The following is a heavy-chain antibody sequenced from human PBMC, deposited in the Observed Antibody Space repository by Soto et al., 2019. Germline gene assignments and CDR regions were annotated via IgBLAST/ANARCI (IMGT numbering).Heavy chain of an antibody. Sequence: QVQLVQSGAEVKKPGSSVKVSCKASGGTFSSYAISWVRQAPGQGLEWVGGIIPIFGTANYAQKFQGRVTITADESTSTAYMELSSLRFEDTAVYYCGRAGMDIAAAGLYYWYYGMDVWGQGTTVTVSS. CDR2: IIPIFGTA. V-gene: IGHV1-69*01. J-gene: IGHJ6*02. D-gene: IGHD6-13*01. CDR3: GRAGMDIAAAGLYYWYYGMDV. CDR1: GGTFSSYA.